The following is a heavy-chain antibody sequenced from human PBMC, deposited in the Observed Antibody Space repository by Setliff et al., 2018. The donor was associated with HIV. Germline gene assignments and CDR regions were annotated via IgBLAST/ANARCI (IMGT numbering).Heavy chain of an antibody. D-gene: IGHD3-10*01. J-gene: IGHJ3*02. V-gene: IGHV3-23*01. CDR3: ACPKEGYSGSGGAFQI. CDR1: GFTFSSYS. Sequence: GGSLRLSCAASGFTFSSYSMNWVRQAPGKGLGWVSVIRGSGGSTYYADSVKGRFTISRDNSKNTLYLQMSSLRAEDTAVYYCACPKEGYSGSGGAFQIWGQGTMVTVSS. CDR2: IRGSGGST.